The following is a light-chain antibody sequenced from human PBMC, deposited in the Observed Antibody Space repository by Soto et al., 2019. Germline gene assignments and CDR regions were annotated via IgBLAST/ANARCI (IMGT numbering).Light chain of an antibody. V-gene: IGKV1-5*01. J-gene: IGKJ1*01. CDR1: QSISSW. CDR2: DAS. Sequence: DIQMTQSPSSLSASVGDRVTITCRASQSISSWLAWCQQKQGKAPKLLIYDASSLESGVPSRFSANGSGTELTLTISSLQPDDGETYYGQQYNSYSGTFGQGTKVDI. CDR3: QQYNSYSGT.